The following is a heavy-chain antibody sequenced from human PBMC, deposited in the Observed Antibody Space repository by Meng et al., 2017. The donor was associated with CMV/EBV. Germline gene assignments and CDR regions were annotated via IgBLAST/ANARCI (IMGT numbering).Heavy chain of an antibody. J-gene: IGHJ6*02. V-gene: IGHV1-18*01. D-gene: IGHD2-2*01. CDR1: GYTFTSYG. CDR3: ARLVVPAAISYYYYYGMDV. CDR2: TSAYNGNT. Sequence: ASVKVSCKASGYTFTSYGISWVRQAPGQGLEWMGWTSAYNGNTNYAQKLQGRVTMTTDTSTSTAYMELRSLRSDDTAVYYCARLVVPAAISYYYYYGMDVWGQGTTVTVSS.